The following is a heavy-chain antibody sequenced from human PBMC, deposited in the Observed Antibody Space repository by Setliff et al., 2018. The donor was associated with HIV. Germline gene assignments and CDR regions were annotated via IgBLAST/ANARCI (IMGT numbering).Heavy chain of an antibody. Sequence: ASVKVSCKASGYTLTNYGISWVRQAPGQGLEWMGLISADTGDTNYPQKLQGRVTMTTDTSTSTAYMELRSLRSDDTAVYYCARVIDYGVLYWSYYMDVWGKGTTVTVSS. D-gene: IGHD4-17*01. CDR1: GYTLTNYG. J-gene: IGHJ6*03. V-gene: IGHV1-18*01. CDR3: ARVIDYGVLYWSYYMDV. CDR2: ISADTGDT.